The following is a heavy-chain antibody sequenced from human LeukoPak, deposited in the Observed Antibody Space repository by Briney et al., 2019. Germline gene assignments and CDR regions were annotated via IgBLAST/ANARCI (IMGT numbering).Heavy chain of an antibody. CDR3: ARVGGSYSWYYYMDV. Sequence: GGSLRLSCAASGFAFSSYWMSWVRQAPGKGLEWVASIKQDGSEKYYVDSVKGRFTISRDNAKNSLYLQMNSLRAEDTAVYYCARVGGSYSWYYYMDVWGKGTTVTVSS. D-gene: IGHD1-26*01. CDR1: GFAFSSYW. CDR2: IKQDGSEK. J-gene: IGHJ6*03. V-gene: IGHV3-7*01.